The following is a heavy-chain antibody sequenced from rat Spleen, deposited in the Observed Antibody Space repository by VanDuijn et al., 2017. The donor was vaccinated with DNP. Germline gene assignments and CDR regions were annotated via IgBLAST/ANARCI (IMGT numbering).Heavy chain of an antibody. CDR1: GFTFSDYY. Sequence: EVQLVESGGDLVQPGRSLKLFCAASGFTFSDYYMAWVRQAPTKDLEWVAYIRYDGGGTKYADSVKGRFTISRDNAKNTLYLQMNSLRSEDMATYYCARDEGSYYYAMDAWGQGTSVTVSS. D-gene: IGHD1-11*01. V-gene: IGHV5-20*01. J-gene: IGHJ4*01. CDR2: IRYDGGGT. CDR3: ARDEGSYYYAMDA.